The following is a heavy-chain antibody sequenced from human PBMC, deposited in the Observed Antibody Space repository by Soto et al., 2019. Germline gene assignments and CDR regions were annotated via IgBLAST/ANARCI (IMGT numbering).Heavy chain of an antibody. V-gene: IGHV1-46*01. CDR2: INPDTGST. CDR1: GYKFTTSY. CDR3: ARQHCSDTSCSFYFDY. D-gene: IGHD2-15*01. Sequence: QVRLVQAGAEVQRPGASVNMSCQASGYKFTTSYLNWVRRAPGHGLQWMAMINPDTGSTSYAVTFQGRLAMTADKSTGTLYLGLGSLTSDDTATYYCARQHCSDTSCSFYFDYWGQGTFVSVSS. J-gene: IGHJ4*02.